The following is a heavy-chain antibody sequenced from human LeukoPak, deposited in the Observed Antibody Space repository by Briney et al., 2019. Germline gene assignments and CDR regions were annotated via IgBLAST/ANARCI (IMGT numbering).Heavy chain of an antibody. J-gene: IGHJ4*02. Sequence: GGSLRLSCAASGFTFDDYAMHWVRQAPGKGLEWVSLISGDGGSTYYADSMKGRFTISRDNSKNSLYLQMNSLRTEDTALYYCVKDGSYDRSGYYYGRFDYWGQGTLVTVSS. D-gene: IGHD3-22*01. CDR1: GFTFDDYA. V-gene: IGHV3-43*02. CDR3: VKDGSYDRSGYYYGRFDY. CDR2: ISGDGGST.